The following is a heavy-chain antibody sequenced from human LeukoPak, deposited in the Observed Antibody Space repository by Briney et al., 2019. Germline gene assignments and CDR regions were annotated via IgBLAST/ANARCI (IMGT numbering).Heavy chain of an antibody. J-gene: IGHJ4*02. Sequence: GGSLRLSCAASGFTFSSYGMHWVRQAPGKGLEWVTFIRYDGSNKYYADSVKGRFTISRDNSKNTLYLQMNSLRAEDTAVYYCAKDGIERIYGSGSYLADWGQGTLVTVSS. D-gene: IGHD3-10*01. CDR1: GFTFSSYG. CDR3: AKDGIERIYGSGSYLAD. CDR2: IRYDGSNK. V-gene: IGHV3-30*02.